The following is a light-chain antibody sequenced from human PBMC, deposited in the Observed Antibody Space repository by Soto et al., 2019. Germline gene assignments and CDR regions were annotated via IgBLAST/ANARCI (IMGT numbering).Light chain of an antibody. CDR1: QGITTY. CDR3: LQINSYTDT. Sequence: IQLTQSPSSLPASVGDRVTITCRASQGITTYLAWYQQKPGKAPKLLIYAASALQGGVPSRFSGSGSGTDFTLTISSLQPEDFATYYCLQINSYTDTFGQGTKLEIK. CDR2: AAS. V-gene: IGKV1-9*01. J-gene: IGKJ2*01.